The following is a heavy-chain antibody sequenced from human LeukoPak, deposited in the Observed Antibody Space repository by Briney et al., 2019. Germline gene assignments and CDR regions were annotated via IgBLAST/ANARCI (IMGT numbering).Heavy chain of an antibody. Sequence: ASVKVSCKASGYTFTGYYMHWVRQAPGQGLEWMGWINPNSGGTNYAQKFQGRVTMTRDTSISTAYMELSRLRSDDTAVYYCAAYNWNYASFDYWGQGTLVTVSS. D-gene: IGHD1-7*01. CDR2: INPNSGGT. CDR3: AAYNWNYASFDY. V-gene: IGHV1-2*02. J-gene: IGHJ4*02. CDR1: GYTFTGYY.